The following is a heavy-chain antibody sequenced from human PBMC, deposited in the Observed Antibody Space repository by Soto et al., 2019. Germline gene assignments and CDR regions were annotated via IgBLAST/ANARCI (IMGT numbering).Heavy chain of an antibody. Sequence: AASVKVSCKASGGTFSSYAISWVRQAPGQGLEWMGGIIPIFGTANYAQKFQGRVTITADESTSTAYMELSSLRSEDTAVYYCASPRRGYSGYDFWFDPWGQGTLVTVSS. V-gene: IGHV1-69*13. CDR2: IIPIFGTA. D-gene: IGHD5-12*01. CDR1: GGTFSSYA. CDR3: ASPRRGYSGYDFWFDP. J-gene: IGHJ5*02.